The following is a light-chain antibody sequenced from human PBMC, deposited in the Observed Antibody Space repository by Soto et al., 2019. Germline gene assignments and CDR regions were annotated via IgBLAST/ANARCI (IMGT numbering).Light chain of an antibody. CDR1: QSVSSN. J-gene: IGKJ4*01. CDR2: GAS. V-gene: IGKV3-15*01. Sequence: EIVMTQSPATLSVSPGERATISCRASQSVSSNLAWYQQKPGQAPRLLIYGASTRATGIPARFSGSGSGTEFTLTISSLQSEDFAVYYCQQYNNFSISFGGGTKVEIK. CDR3: QQYNNFSIS.